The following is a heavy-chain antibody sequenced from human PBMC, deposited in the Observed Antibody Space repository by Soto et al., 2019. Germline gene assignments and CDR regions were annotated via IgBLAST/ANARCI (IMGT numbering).Heavy chain of an antibody. D-gene: IGHD3-10*01. V-gene: IGHV1-69*13. J-gene: IGHJ3*02. Sequence: SVKISSKSSGGSFNSYAISWVRQDPGQGLEWMGGIIPIFGTANYAQKFQGRVTITADESTSTAYMELSSLRSEDTAVYYCAREAGTGAFDIWGQGTMVTVSS. CDR2: IIPIFGTA. CDR1: GGSFNSYA. CDR3: AREAGTGAFDI.